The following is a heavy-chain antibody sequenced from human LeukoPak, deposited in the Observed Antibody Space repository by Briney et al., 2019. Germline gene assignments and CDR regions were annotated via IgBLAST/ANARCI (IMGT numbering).Heavy chain of an antibody. Sequence: SVTVSCKASGGTFSSYAISWGRQAPGQGGEWGGGIIPIFGTANYAQKFQGRVTITTDESTSTAYMELSSLRSEDTAVYYCARSRQQLGYYYYMDVWGKGTTVTVSS. CDR2: IIPIFGTA. J-gene: IGHJ6*03. V-gene: IGHV1-69*05. CDR1: GGTFSSYA. D-gene: IGHD6-13*01. CDR3: ARSRQQLGYYYYMDV.